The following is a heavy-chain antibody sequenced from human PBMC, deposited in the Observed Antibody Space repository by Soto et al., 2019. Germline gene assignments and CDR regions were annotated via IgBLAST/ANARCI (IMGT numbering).Heavy chain of an antibody. J-gene: IGHJ6*02. CDR3: ARHVPYCSDTSHCAYGMDV. CDR2: IYYSGST. D-gene: IGHD2-2*01. V-gene: IGHV4-59*08. CDR1: GGSISSYY. Sequence: QVQLQESGPGLVKPSETLSLTCTVSGGSISSYYWSWIRQPPGKGLEWIGYIYYSGSTNYNPSLKRRVPRSVDTSKNQFSLKLSSVTAADTAVYYCARHVPYCSDTSHCAYGMDVWGQGTTVTVSS.